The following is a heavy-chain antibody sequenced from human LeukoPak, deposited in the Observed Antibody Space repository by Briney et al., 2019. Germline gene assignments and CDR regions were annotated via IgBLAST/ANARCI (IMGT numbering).Heavy chain of an antibody. CDR2: IYGGGNT. V-gene: IGHV3-53*01. J-gene: IGHJ4*02. CDR3: ATGGRSGMAFDF. Sequence: GGSLRLSCSFSGFIATSNYMAWVRQSPGKGLQWVSFIYGGGNTLYADSVRDRFSISRDNSKSTLYLQMSSLRVEDTAVYYCATGGRSGMAFDFWGQGTLVTVSS. D-gene: IGHD2-8*01. CDR1: GFIATSNY.